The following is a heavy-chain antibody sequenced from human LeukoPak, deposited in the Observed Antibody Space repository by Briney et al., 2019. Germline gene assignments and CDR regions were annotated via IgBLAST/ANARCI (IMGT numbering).Heavy chain of an antibody. CDR3: AREVWDSTSWYLDY. V-gene: IGHV4-59*01. J-gene: IGHJ4*02. CDR1: GGSISSYY. D-gene: IGHD6-13*01. CDR2: IFYSGST. Sequence: PSETLSLTCTVSGGSISSYYWSWIRQPPGKGLERIGYIFYSGSTNYNPSLKSRVTISVDTSKNQFSLKLSSVTAADTAVYYCAREVWDSTSWYLDYWGQGTLVTVSS.